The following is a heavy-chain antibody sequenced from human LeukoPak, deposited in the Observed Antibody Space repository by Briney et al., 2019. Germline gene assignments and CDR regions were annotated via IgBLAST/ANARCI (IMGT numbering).Heavy chain of an antibody. V-gene: IGHV3-7*01. CDR1: GFTFSETW. CDR3: AKYRYGSGTSFAY. J-gene: IGHJ4*02. Sequence: GGSLRLSCAASGFTFSETWMTWVRQAPGKGLEWVANIKSDGSEKYYVDSVKGRFTISRDNAKNSLSLQMNSLRAEDTAVYYCAKYRYGSGTSFAYWGQGTLVTVSS. D-gene: IGHD3-10*01. CDR2: IKSDGSEK.